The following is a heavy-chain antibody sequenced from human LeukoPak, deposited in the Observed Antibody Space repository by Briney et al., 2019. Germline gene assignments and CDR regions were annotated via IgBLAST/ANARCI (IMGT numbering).Heavy chain of an antibody. J-gene: IGHJ5*02. CDR3: ARTVGYGDYHWFDP. V-gene: IGHV3-53*01. Sequence: GGSLRLSCAASGFILSNYWMGWVRRAPGKGLEWVSVIYSGDSTYYADSVKGRFTISRDNSKNTLYLQMNSLRAEDTAVYYCARTVGYGDYHWFDPWGQGTLVTVSS. D-gene: IGHD4-17*01. CDR1: GFILSNYW. CDR2: IYSGDST.